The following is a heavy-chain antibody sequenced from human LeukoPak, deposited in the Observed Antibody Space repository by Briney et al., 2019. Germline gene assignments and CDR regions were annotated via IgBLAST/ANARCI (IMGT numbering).Heavy chain of an antibody. J-gene: IGHJ3*02. D-gene: IGHD3-16*02. CDR1: GGSFSGYY. CDR3: ARPHSYDYVWGSYRQVDAFDI. CDR2: INHSGST. V-gene: IGHV4-34*01. Sequence: SETLSLTCAVHGGSFSGYYWSWIRQPPGKGLGWVGEINHSGSTNYNPSIKSRVTISVDTSKNQFSLKLSSVTAADTAVYYCARPHSYDYVWGSYRQVDAFDIWGQGTMVTVSS.